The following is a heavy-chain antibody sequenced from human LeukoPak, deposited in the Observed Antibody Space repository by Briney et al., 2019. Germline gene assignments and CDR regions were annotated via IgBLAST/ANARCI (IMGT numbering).Heavy chain of an antibody. Sequence: GGSLRLSCAASGFTFSSYAMSWVRQAPGKGLEWVSAISGSGGSTYYADSVKGRFTISRDNSKNTLYLQMNSLRAEDTAVYYCAKALFTSVGYGFLNDYYYYGMDVWGQGTTVTVSS. CDR3: AKALFTSVGYGFLNDYYYYGMDV. V-gene: IGHV3-23*01. J-gene: IGHJ6*02. CDR1: GFTFSSYA. CDR2: ISGSGGST. D-gene: IGHD5-18*01.